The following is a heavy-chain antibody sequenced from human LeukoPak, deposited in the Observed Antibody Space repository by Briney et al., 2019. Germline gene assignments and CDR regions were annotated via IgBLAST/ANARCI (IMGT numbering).Heavy chain of an antibody. D-gene: IGHD5-18*01. CDR1: GYTLTGYY. V-gene: IGHV1-2*02. CDR2: INPNSGGT. CDR3: AREGGYSSLNDAFDI. Sequence: ASVKVSCKASGYTLTGYYMHWVRQAPGRGLEWMGWINPNSGGTNYAQKLQGRVTMTTDTSTSTAYMELRSLRSDDTAVYYCAREGGYSSLNDAFDIWGQGTMVTVSS. J-gene: IGHJ3*02.